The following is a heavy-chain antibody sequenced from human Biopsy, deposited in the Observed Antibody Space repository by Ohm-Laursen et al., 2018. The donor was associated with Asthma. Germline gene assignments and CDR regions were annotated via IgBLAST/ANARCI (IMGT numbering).Heavy chain of an antibody. Sequence: SLRLSCTASGFTFGNFWMSWGRQTPGKGLEWVSSISSSGSTTYPAESVKGRFTISRDNAQKSLFLQMGSLRAEDTAIYYCARVSESSEWGPFYHFGLDVWGQGTTVAVSS. CDR2: ISSSGSTT. J-gene: IGHJ6*02. D-gene: IGHD6-25*01. CDR1: GFTFGNFW. V-gene: IGHV3-11*01. CDR3: ARVSESSEWGPFYHFGLDV.